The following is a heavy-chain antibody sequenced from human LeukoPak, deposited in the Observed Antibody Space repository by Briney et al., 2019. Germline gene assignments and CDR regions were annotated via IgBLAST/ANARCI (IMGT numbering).Heavy chain of an antibody. CDR2: IRYDGSNK. Sequence: GGSLILSCAASGFTFSSYGMHWVRQAPGKGLEWVAFIRYDGSNKYYADSVKGRFTISRDNSKNTLYLQMNSLRAEDTAVYYCVLGGGPDYWGQGTLVTVSS. V-gene: IGHV3-30*02. CDR1: GFTFSSYG. J-gene: IGHJ4*02. CDR3: VLGGGPDY. D-gene: IGHD2-15*01.